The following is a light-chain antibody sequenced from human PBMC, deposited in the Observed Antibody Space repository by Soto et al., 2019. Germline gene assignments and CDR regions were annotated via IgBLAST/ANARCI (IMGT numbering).Light chain of an antibody. CDR3: QHRGNVPRVT. Sequence: DILLTQSPATLSLSLGDRATLSCRASQSISSYLAWYQQKPGQAPKLLIYDASNLSPGIPARFSGSGSGTDFTLTISRLEPEDFAVYYCQHRGNVPRVTFGHGTKGEIK. CDR1: QSISSY. V-gene: IGKV3-11*01. CDR2: DAS. J-gene: IGKJ3*01.